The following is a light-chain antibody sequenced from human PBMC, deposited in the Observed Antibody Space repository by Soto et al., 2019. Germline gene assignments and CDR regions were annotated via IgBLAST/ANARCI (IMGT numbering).Light chain of an antibody. Sequence: DIQLTQSPSTLSASVGDRVTLTCRASQSLNSRLAWYQQRPGKAPKLLIYDASTLESGVPSRFSGSGSGTEFTLTINNLQPDDLATYICQQYKSYSTFGRGTKVDI. CDR3: QQYKSYST. CDR2: DAS. V-gene: IGKV1-5*01. J-gene: IGKJ1*01. CDR1: QSLNSR.